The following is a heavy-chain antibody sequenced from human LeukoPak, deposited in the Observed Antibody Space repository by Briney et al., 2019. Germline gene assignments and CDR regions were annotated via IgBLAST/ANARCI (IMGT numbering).Heavy chain of an antibody. CDR3: ARDRVYYHGSGSYYYGMDV. Sequence: PSETLSLTCAVYGGSFSGYYWSWIRQPPGKGLEWIGEINHSGSTNYNPSLKSRVTISVDTSKNQFSLKLSSVTAADTAVYYCARDRVYYHGSGSYYYGMDVWGQGTTVTVSS. D-gene: IGHD3-10*01. CDR1: GGSFSGYY. V-gene: IGHV4-34*01. J-gene: IGHJ6*02. CDR2: INHSGST.